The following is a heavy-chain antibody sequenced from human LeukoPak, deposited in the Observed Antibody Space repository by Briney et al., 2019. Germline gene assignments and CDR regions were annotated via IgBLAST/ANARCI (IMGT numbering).Heavy chain of an antibody. J-gene: IGHJ3*02. V-gene: IGHV4-59*08. Sequence: PPETLSPTCTVSGGSISSYHWIWIRQSPGKGLEWIGYIHYSGSTNYNPSLKSRVTTSVDTSKKQFSLKLRSVTAADTAVYYCARSVSWGLLVRDDAFDIWGQGTMVTVSS. CDR2: IHYSGST. CDR1: GGSISSYH. CDR3: ARSVSWGLLVRDDAFDI. D-gene: IGHD2-21*01.